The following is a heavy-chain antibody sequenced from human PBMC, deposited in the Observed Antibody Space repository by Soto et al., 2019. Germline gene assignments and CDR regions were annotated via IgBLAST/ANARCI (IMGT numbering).Heavy chain of an antibody. D-gene: IGHD3-16*02. CDR3: ARGVVI. Sequence: PSETLSLTCVVYGGSFSCYYWGWIRQSPEKGLEWIGEINHSGTTIYNPSLESRVTISIDTSKSQFSLNLRYVTAADTAVYYCARGVVIWGQGTLVTVSS. V-gene: IGHV4-34*01. CDR1: GGSFSCYY. CDR2: INHSGTT. J-gene: IGHJ4*02.